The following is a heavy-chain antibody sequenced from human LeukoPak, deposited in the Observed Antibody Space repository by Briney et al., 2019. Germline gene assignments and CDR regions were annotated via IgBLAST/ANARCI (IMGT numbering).Heavy chain of an antibody. Sequence: GGSLRLSCAASGFTFDDYGMSWVRQAPGKGLKWVSGINWNGGSTGYADSVKGRFTISRDNAKNSLYLQMNSLRAEDTALYYCARDYCSSTSCYMDVWGKGTTVTVSS. D-gene: IGHD2-2*01. CDR2: INWNGGST. J-gene: IGHJ6*03. CDR3: ARDYCSSTSCYMDV. CDR1: GFTFDDYG. V-gene: IGHV3-20*04.